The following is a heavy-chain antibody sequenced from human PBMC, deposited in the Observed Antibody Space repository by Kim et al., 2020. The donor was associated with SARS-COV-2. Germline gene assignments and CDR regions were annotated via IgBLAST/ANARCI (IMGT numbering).Heavy chain of an antibody. CDR3: ARSNLLRGYAFDI. V-gene: IGHV4-4*02. D-gene: IGHD1-26*01. CDR2: IYHSGST. J-gene: IGHJ3*02. Sequence: SETLSLTCAVSGGSISSSNWWSWVRQPPGKGLEWIGEIYHSGSTNYNPSLKSRVTISVDKSKNQFSLKLSSVTAADTAVYYCARSNLLRGYAFDIWGQGTMVTVSS. CDR1: GGSISSSNW.